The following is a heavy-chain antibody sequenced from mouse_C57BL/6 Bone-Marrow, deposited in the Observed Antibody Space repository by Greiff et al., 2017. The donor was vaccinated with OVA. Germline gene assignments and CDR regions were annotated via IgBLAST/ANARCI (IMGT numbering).Heavy chain of an antibody. J-gene: IGHJ4*01. CDR3: ARWDYGSSYPYYAMDY. V-gene: IGHV1-69*01. CDR1: GYTFTSYW. D-gene: IGHD1-1*01. Sequence: QVQLQQPGAELVMPGASVKLSCKASGYTFTSYWMHWVKQRPGQGLEWIGEIDPSDSYTNYNQKFKGKSTLTVDKSSSTAYMQLSSLTSEDSAVYYGARWDYGSSYPYYAMDYWGQGTSVTVSS. CDR2: IDPSDSYT.